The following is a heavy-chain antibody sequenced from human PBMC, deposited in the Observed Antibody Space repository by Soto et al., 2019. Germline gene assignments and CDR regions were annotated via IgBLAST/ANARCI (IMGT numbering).Heavy chain of an antibody. V-gene: IGHV3-23*01. CDR3: AKDPVGTLADAFDI. J-gene: IGHJ3*02. CDR1: GFSFSTYA. Sequence: EVQLLGSGGGLVQPGGSLRLSCAASGFSFSTYAMTWVRQAPGKGLEWVSGISGGGGRTYYADSVKGRFTVSRDNSKNTLYLQMNSLGAEDTALYYCAKDPVGTLADAFDIWAQGTMVTVSS. CDR2: ISGGGGRT. D-gene: IGHD1-7*01.